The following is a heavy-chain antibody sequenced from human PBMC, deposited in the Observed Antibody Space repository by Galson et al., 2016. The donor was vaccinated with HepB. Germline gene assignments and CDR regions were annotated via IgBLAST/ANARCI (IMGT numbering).Heavy chain of an antibody. CDR2: IYWDDDK. D-gene: IGHD6-19*01. CDR3: ARAVIAVAGFNFDY. Sequence: PALVKPTQTLTLTCTFSGFSLSTSGVAVGWIRQPPGKALEWLAVIYWDDDKRYSPFLRSRLTITKDTSKNQVVLTMTNMDPLDTATYYCARAVIAVAGFNFDYWGQGIVVTVSS. V-gene: IGHV2-5*02. J-gene: IGHJ4*02. CDR1: GFSLSTSGVA.